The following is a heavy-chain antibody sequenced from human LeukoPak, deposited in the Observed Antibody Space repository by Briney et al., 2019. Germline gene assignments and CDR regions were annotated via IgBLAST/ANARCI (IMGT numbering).Heavy chain of an antibody. CDR2: IYYSGST. CDR1: GGSISSSSYY. Sequence: SETMSLTCTVSGGSISSSSYYWGWIRQPPGKGLEWIGSIYYSGSTYYNPSLKSRATISVDTSKNQFSLKLSSVTSADTAVHYCARNSEALDYWGHGTLVTVSS. CDR3: ARNSEALDY. V-gene: IGHV4-39*01. D-gene: IGHD1-26*01. J-gene: IGHJ4*01.